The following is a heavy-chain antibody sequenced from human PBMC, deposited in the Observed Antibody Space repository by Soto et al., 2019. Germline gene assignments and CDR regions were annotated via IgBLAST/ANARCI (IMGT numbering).Heavy chain of an antibody. CDR3: ARGYYYDSSGPNYYYGMDV. V-gene: IGHV1-69*13. CDR1: GGNFSSYA. J-gene: IGHJ6*02. CDR2: IIPIFGTA. Sequence: SVKVSCKASGGNFSSYAISWVRQAPGQGLEWMGGIIPIFGTANYAQKFQGRVTITADESTSTAYMELSSLRSEDTAVYYCARGYYYDSSGPNYYYGMDVWGQGTTVTVSS. D-gene: IGHD3-22*01.